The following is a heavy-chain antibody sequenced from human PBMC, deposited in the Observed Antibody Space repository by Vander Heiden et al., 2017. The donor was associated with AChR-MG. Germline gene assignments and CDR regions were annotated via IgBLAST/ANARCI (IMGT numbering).Heavy chain of an antibody. CDR1: GFTFSSHA. V-gene: IGHV3-23*01. CDR3: AKEAYYDILTGYSHYYYGMDV. D-gene: IGHD3-9*01. Sequence: EVQLLESGGGLVQPGGSLRLSCAASGFTFSSHAMSWVRQAPGKGLEWVSAISGSGGSTYYADSVKGRFTISRDNSKNTLYLQMNSLRAEDTAVYYCAKEAYYDILTGYSHYYYGMDVWGQGTTVTVSS. CDR2: ISGSGGST. J-gene: IGHJ6*02.